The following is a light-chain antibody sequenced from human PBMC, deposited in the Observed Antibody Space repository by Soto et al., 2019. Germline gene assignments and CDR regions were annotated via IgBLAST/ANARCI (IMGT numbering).Light chain of an antibody. CDR3: QQRSKG. CDR1: QRVSSY. Sequence: EIVLTQSPATLSLSPGERATLSCRASQRVSSYLAWYQQKPGQAPRLLIYDASNRATAIPARFSGSGSGTDFTLTISRLEPEDFAVYYCQQRSKGFGPGTKVDIK. J-gene: IGKJ3*01. V-gene: IGKV3-11*01. CDR2: DAS.